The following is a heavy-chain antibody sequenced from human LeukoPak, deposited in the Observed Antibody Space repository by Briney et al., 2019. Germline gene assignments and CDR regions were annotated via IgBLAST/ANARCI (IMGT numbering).Heavy chain of an antibody. D-gene: IGHD6-19*01. V-gene: IGHV3-48*01. CDR2: ISSSSNSI. J-gene: IGHJ4*02. CDR1: GFTFSSYG. CDR3: VKDGMAVAGTAPLDY. Sequence: GGSLRLSCAASGFTFSSYGMNWVRRAPGKVLEWLSYISSSSNSIYYADSVKGRFTISRDNSKNTLYLQMSSLRPEDAAVYYCVKDGMAVAGTAPLDYWGLGILVTVSS.